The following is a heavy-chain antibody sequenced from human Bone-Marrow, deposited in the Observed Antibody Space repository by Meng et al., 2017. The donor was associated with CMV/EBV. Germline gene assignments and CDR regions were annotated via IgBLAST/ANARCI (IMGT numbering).Heavy chain of an antibody. CDR2: MNPNSGNT. V-gene: IGHV1-8*02. D-gene: IGHD3-3*01. CDR1: GGTFSSYD. J-gene: IGHJ5*02. Sequence: ASVKVSCKASGGTFSSYDINWVRQATGQGLEWMGWMNPNSGNTGYAQKFQGRVTMTRNTSISTAYMELSSLRSEDTAVYYCARGEVLGPFWSGYLEVTEFDPWGQGTLVTVSS. CDR3: ARGEVLGPFWSGYLEVTEFDP.